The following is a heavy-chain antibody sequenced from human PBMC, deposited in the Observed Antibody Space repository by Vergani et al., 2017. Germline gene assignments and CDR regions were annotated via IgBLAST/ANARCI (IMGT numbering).Heavy chain of an antibody. V-gene: IGHV3-23*01. D-gene: IGHD3-22*01. CDR2: ISGSGGST. Sequence: EVQLLESGGGLVQPGGSLRLSCAASGFTFSSYAMSWVRQAPGKGLEWVSAISGSGGSTYYADSVKGRFTISRDNSKNTLYLQMNSLRAEDTALYYCAKDPHYYYDSSGYSPPGFDYWGQGTLVTVSS. CDR1: GFTFSSYA. J-gene: IGHJ4*02. CDR3: AKDPHYYYDSSGYSPPGFDY.